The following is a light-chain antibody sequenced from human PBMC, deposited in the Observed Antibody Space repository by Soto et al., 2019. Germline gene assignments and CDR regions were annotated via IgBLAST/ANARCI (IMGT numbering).Light chain of an antibody. J-gene: IGLJ3*02. Sequence: QPVLTQPPSASASLGASVKLTCTLSSGHNSYAIAWHQQQPEKGPRYLMKLNSDGSHSKGDGIPDRFSGSSSGAERYLAIYSLQYEDEADCSCQTWSTDIRVFGGGTKLTVL. CDR2: LNSDGSH. V-gene: IGLV4-69*01. CDR3: QTWSTDIRV. CDR1: SGHNSYA.